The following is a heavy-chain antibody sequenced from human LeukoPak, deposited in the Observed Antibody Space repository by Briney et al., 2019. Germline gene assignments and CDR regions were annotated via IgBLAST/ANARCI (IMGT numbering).Heavy chain of an antibody. CDR2: IYYSGST. V-gene: IGHV4-31*03. CDR3: ARVKGYDILTGQRVYFDY. D-gene: IGHD3-9*01. Sequence: KSSETLSLTCTVSGGSISSGGYYWSWIRQHPGKGLEWIGYIYYSGSTYYNPSLKSRVTISVDTSKNQFSLKLSSVTAADTAVYYCARVKGYDILTGQRVYFDYWGQGTLVTVSS. CDR1: GGSISSGGYY. J-gene: IGHJ4*02.